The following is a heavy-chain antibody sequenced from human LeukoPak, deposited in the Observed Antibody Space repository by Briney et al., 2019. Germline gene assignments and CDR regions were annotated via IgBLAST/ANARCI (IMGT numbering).Heavy chain of an antibody. D-gene: IGHD1-26*01. CDR3: ARGLGARIN. V-gene: IGHV1-8*01. J-gene: IGHJ4*02. CDR2: MNPNSGNT. Sequence: EWMGWMNPNSGNTGYAQKFQGRVTMTRNTSISTAYMELSSLRSEDTAVYYCARGLGARINWGQGTLVTVSS.